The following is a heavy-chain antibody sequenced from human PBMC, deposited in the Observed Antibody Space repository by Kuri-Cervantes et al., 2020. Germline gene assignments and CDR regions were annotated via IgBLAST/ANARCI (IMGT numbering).Heavy chain of an antibody. V-gene: IGHV4-30-2*01. Sequence: SCAVSGGSISSGGYSWSWIRQPPGKGLEWIGYIYHSGSTYYNPSLKSRVTISVDRSKNQFSLKLSSVTAADTAVYYCARVGVAGTLDYFDYWGQGTLVTVSS. CDR2: IYHSGST. CDR3: ARVGVAGTLDYFDY. D-gene: IGHD6-19*01. J-gene: IGHJ4*02. CDR1: GGSISSGGYS.